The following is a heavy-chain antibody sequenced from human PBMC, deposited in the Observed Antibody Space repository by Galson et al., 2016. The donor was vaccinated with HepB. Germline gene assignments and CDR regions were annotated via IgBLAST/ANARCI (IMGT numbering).Heavy chain of an antibody. Sequence: SVKVSCKASAYTFTNYAIHWVRQAPGQGLEWMGWIIPGNGDTKYSQTFQGRVTIARDTPANTAYMELSSLSTEDTAVYYCAREGNYYTLDYWGQGTLVTVSS. CDR1: AYTFTNYA. CDR2: IIPGNGDT. V-gene: IGHV1-3*01. J-gene: IGHJ4*02. D-gene: IGHD3-10*01. CDR3: AREGNYYTLDY.